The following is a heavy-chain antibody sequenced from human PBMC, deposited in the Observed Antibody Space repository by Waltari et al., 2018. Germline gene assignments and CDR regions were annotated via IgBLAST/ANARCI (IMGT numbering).Heavy chain of an antibody. CDR2: VYYTGTT. Sequence: QMQLQESGPALVTPSETLPLTCTVSGGFLSIEPHGAWVRQPPGEGLAWIGSVYYTGTTYYHPSLKSRVTIFVDTSKNQFSLNLNSVTAADTAVYYCASPPRGSSYGSYDYWGQGTLVTVSS. J-gene: IGHJ4*02. CDR3: ASPPRGSSYGSYDY. D-gene: IGHD5-18*01. V-gene: IGHV4-39*01. CDR1: GGFLSIEPH.